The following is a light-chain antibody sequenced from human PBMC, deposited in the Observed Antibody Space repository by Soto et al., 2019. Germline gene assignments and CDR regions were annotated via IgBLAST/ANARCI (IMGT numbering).Light chain of an antibody. Sequence: QSALTQPASVSGSLGQSITISSSGTRSDVGGYNYVSWYQQHPGKAPKLIIYEVSNRPSGVSNRFSGSKSGIRASLTISGLQAEDEADYYCCSYTSISSYVFGTGTKLTVL. V-gene: IGLV2-14*01. J-gene: IGLJ1*01. CDR3: CSYTSISSYV. CDR1: RSDVGGYNY. CDR2: EVS.